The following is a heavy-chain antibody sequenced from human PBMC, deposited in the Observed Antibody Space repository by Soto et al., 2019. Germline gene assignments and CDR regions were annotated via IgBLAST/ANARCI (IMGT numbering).Heavy chain of an antibody. D-gene: IGHD3-10*01. J-gene: IGHJ5*02. CDR1: GFTFDDYG. Sequence: EVQLVESGGGVVWPGGSLRLSCAASGFTFDDYGMSWVRQVPGKGLEWVSGSNSNGDKTGYADSVKGRFTISRDNAKNSLYLQMYSLRVEDTALYHCAREYGSGSSPPWFDPWGQGTLVTVSS. V-gene: IGHV3-20*01. CDR2: SNSNGDKT. CDR3: AREYGSGSSPPWFDP.